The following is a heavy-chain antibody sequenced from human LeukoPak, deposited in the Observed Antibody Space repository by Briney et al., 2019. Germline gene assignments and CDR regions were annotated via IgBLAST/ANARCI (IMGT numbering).Heavy chain of an antibody. J-gene: IGHJ4*02. CDR2: MNQDGSEK. CDR3: ARDLNRGAFYGY. Sequence: GGSLRLSCAASGYMFSNFWMSWVRQAPGKGLEWVANMNQDGSEKYYVDSVKGRFTISRDNAKNSLYLQMNSRRGEDTAVYYCARDLNRGAFYGYWGQGTLVTVSS. V-gene: IGHV3-7*04. CDR1: GYMFSNFW. D-gene: IGHD3-16*01.